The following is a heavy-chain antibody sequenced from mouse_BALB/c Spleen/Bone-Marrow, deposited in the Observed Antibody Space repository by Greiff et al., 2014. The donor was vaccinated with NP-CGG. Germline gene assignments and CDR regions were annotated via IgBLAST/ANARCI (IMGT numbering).Heavy chain of an antibody. Sequence: EVQLQQSGPELVKPGASMKISCKASGYSFAGYTMNWVKQSHGKNLEWIGLINPYNGGSSCNQKFKGKATLTVDKSSSTAYMELLSLTSEDSAVYYCAREGYGSSYGFAYWGQGTLVTVSA. J-gene: IGHJ3*01. D-gene: IGHD1-1*01. V-gene: IGHV1-18*01. CDR2: INPYNGGS. CDR1: GYSFAGYT. CDR3: AREGYGSSYGFAY.